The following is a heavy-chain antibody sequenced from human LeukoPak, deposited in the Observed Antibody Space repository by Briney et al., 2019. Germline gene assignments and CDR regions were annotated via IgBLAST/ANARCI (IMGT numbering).Heavy chain of an antibody. V-gene: IGHV4-34*01. CDR2: INHSGST. CDR1: GGSFSGYY. Sequence: KPSETLSLTCAVYGGSFSGYYWSWIRQPPGKGLEWIGEINHSGSTTYNPSLKSRVTISVDTSKNQSSLKLSSVTAADTAVYYCARGTMVRGVIRHFDYWGQGTLVTVSS. J-gene: IGHJ4*02. D-gene: IGHD3-10*01. CDR3: ARGTMVRGVIRHFDY.